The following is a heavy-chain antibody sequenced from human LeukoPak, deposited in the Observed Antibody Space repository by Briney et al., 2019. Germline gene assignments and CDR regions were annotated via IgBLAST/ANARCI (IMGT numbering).Heavy chain of an antibody. V-gene: IGHV3-53*01. J-gene: IGHJ4*02. CDR2: IYSGGST. Sequence: GGSLRLSCAASGFTVSNSYMSWVRQAPGEGLEWVSAIYSGGSTYYADSVKGRFTISRDNSKNTLYLQMNSLRADDTAVYYCASAPYSSSWYRDHWGQGTLVTVSS. D-gene: IGHD6-13*01. CDR3: ASAPYSSSWYRDH. CDR1: GFTVSNSY.